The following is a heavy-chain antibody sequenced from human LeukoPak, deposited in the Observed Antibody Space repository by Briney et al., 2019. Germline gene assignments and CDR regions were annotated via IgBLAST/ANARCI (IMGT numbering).Heavy chain of an antibody. D-gene: IGHD3-3*01. CDR3: ARHVAGYDFWSGSPYYYYMDV. Sequence: SEALSLTCTVSGGSISSSSYYWGWIRQPPGKGLEWIGSIYYSGSTYYNPSLKSRVTISVDTSKNQFSLKLSSVTAADTAVYYCARHVAGYDFWSGSPYYYYMDVWGKGTTVTVSS. CDR2: IYYSGST. CDR1: GGSISSSSYY. V-gene: IGHV4-39*01. J-gene: IGHJ6*03.